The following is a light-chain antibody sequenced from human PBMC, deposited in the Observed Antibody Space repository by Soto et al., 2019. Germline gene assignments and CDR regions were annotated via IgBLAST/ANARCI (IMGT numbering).Light chain of an antibody. CDR3: QQRSNWPPKLT. J-gene: IGKJ4*01. V-gene: IGKV3-11*01. CDR1: QSVSSY. Sequence: EIVLTQSPATLSLSPGERATLSCRASQSVSSYLAWYQQKPGQAPRLLIYDASNRATGIPARFSGSGSGTDFSLTISSLEPEDFAVYYCQQRSNWPPKLTFGGGTKVEIK. CDR2: DAS.